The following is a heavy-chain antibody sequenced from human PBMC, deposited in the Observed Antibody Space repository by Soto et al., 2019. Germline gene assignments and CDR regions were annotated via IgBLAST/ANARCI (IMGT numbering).Heavy chain of an antibody. J-gene: IGHJ4*02. CDR1: GGSFSGYY. CDR2: INHSGST. D-gene: IGHD2-15*01. Sequence: SETLSLTCAVYGGSFSGYYWSWIRQPPGKGLEWIGEINHSGSTNYNPSLKSRVTISVDTSKNQFSLKLSSVTAADTAVYYCARDLGGTGYWGQGTLVTVSS. V-gene: IGHV4-34*01. CDR3: ARDLGGTGY.